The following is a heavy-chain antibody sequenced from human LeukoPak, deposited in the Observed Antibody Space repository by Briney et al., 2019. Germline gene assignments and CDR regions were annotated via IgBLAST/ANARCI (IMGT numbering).Heavy chain of an antibody. CDR2: ISSSSTTI. CDR3: ARDEVVVGATWVYYYMDV. D-gene: IGHD2-15*01. Sequence: AGGSLRLSCAASGFTFSSYSMMWVRQAPGKGLEWVSYISSSSTTIHYADSVKGRFTISRDNAKNSLYLQMNSLRAEDTAVYYCARDEVVVGATWVYYYMDVWGRGTTVTISS. V-gene: IGHV3-48*04. CDR1: GFTFSSYS. J-gene: IGHJ6*03.